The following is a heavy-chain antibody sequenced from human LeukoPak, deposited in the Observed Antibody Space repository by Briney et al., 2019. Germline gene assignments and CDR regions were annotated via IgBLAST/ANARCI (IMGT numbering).Heavy chain of an antibody. D-gene: IGHD6-13*01. CDR1: GFTFSTYA. CDR2: ISDTGDST. CDR3: AKGSSAVGGGLHVDY. Sequence: PGGSLRLSCAASGFTFSTYAMTWVREAPGKGVEWVSGISDTGDSTYYADSVKGRFTISRDNSKNTVYLQMNSLRAEDTAVYYCAKGSSAVGGGLHVDYWGQGTLVTVSS. V-gene: IGHV3-23*01. J-gene: IGHJ4*02.